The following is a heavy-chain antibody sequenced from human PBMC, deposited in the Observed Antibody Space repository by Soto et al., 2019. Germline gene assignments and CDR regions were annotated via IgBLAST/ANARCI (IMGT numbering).Heavy chain of an antibody. V-gene: IGHV3-11*01. Sequence: QVQLVESGGGLVKPGGSLRLSCAASGLTFSDSYLNWIRHAPGKGLEGLAYISSSGSSIIYAGSVKGRFTISRDNAKNSLYLQMNSLRAEDTAMYYCARVRFGEWGYAMDVWGQGTTVTVSS. CDR3: ARVRFGEWGYAMDV. CDR2: ISSSGSSI. D-gene: IGHD3-10*01. CDR1: GLTFSDSY. J-gene: IGHJ6*02.